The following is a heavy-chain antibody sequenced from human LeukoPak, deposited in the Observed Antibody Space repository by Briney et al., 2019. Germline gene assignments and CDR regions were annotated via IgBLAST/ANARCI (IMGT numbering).Heavy chain of an antibody. CDR2: IDYSGAYT. CDR3: AKVPYSDYGSGRPPFMDV. D-gene: IGHD3-10*01. J-gene: IGHJ6*02. Sequence: GGSLRLSCAASGFIFSNYAMSWVRQAPGKGLEWVSTIDYSGAYTYYADSVKGRFAISRDNSKNTLYMQMNSLRAEDTAIYYCAKVPYSDYGSGRPPFMDVWGQGTTVAVS. CDR1: GFIFSNYA. V-gene: IGHV3-23*01.